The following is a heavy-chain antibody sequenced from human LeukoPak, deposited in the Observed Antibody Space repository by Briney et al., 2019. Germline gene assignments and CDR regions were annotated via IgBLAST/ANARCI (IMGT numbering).Heavy chain of an antibody. Sequence: DSVKGRFTISRDNAKNSPYLQMNSLRAEDTAMYYCARDGGYCSGGSCYVDAFDICGQGTMVTVSS. V-gene: IGHV3-7*01. D-gene: IGHD2-15*01. J-gene: IGHJ3*02. CDR3: ARDGGYCSGGSCYVDAFDI.